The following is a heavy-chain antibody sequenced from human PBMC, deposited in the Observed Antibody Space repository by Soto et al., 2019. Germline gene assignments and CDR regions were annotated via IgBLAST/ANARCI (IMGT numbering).Heavy chain of an antibody. Sequence: PSETLSLTCSVSDGSLSSYYWSWIRQPPGKGLEWIGYIHDSGSTNYNPSLKSRVTISLDMSKNQFSLKLTSVTAADTAIYYCGRDRWVGPPHCFDFSGQGTFVTVSS. CDR3: GRDRWVGPPHCFDF. CDR2: IHDSGST. CDR1: DGSLSSYY. V-gene: IGHV4-59*01. D-gene: IGHD1-26*01. J-gene: IGHJ5*01.